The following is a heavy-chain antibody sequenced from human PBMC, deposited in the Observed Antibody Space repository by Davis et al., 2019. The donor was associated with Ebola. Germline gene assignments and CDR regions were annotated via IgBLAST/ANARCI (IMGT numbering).Heavy chain of an antibody. V-gene: IGHV3-74*01. J-gene: IGHJ6*02. D-gene: IGHD6-6*01. CDR2: IHPERLTI. Sequence: GESLKISCAASGFNFSEYWMHWVREVPGKGLLWVADIHPERLTIRYAESVRGRFTVSRDNVRRMLVLQMNSVGPDDTAVYYCARSEYYNGQDVWGQGTRVTVSS. CDR3: ARSEYYNGQDV. CDR1: GFNFSEYW.